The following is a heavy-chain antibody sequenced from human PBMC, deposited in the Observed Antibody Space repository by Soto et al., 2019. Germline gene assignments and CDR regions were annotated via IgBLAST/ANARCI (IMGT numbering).Heavy chain of an antibody. CDR1: GFTYSNAW. V-gene: IGHV3-15*01. CDR3: TTVLGYCSGGSCYRGGPYYYMVV. Sequence: GGSLRLSCAASGFTYSNAWMSWVRQAPGKGLEWVGRIKSKTDGGTTDYAAPVKGRFTISRDVSKNTLYLQMNSLKTEDTAVYYCTTVLGYCSGGSCYRGGPYYYMVVWGKGTTVTVSS. D-gene: IGHD2-15*01. CDR2: IKSKTDGGTT. J-gene: IGHJ6*03.